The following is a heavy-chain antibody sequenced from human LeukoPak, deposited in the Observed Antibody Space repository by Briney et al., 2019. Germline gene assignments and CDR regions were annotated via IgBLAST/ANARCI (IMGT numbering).Heavy chain of an antibody. CDR3: VRDRTAAGTSGFDI. D-gene: IGHD6-13*01. J-gene: IGHJ3*02. Sequence: GGSLRLSCAASGFTFSSYGMHWVRQAPGKGLEWVAVIWYDGSKKYYADSVKGRFTISSDNSKNTLYLQMNSLRAEDTAVYYCVRDRTAAGTSGFDIWGQGTMVTVSS. CDR1: GFTFSSYG. V-gene: IGHV3-33*01. CDR2: IWYDGSKK.